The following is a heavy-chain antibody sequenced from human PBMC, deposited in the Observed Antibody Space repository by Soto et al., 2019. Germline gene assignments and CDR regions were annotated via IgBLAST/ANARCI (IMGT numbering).Heavy chain of an antibody. V-gene: IGHV3-48*01. D-gene: IGHD3-22*01. Sequence: HPGGSLRLSCAASGLTFSGYSMNWVRQAPGKGLEWLSYISGPSTTIYYADSVKGRFTISRDNAEKSVYLQMNSLRAEDTAVYYCTTDSYFTLKLVRFDYWGLGTQVTVSS. CDR2: ISGPSTTI. CDR1: GLTFSGYS. CDR3: TTDSYFTLKLVRFDY. J-gene: IGHJ5*01.